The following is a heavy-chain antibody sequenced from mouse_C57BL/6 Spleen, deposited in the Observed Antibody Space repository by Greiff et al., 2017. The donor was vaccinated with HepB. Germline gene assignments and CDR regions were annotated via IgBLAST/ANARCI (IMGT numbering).Heavy chain of an antibody. V-gene: IGHV1-4*01. J-gene: IGHJ2*01. CDR2: INPSSGYT. Sequence: VKLVESGAELARPGASVKMSCKASGYTFTSYTMHWVKQRPGQGLEWIGYINPSSGYTKYNQKFKDKATLTADKSSSTAYMQLSSLTSEDSAVYYCARRNYSNYGYFDYWGQGTTLTVSS. D-gene: IGHD2-5*01. CDR1: GYTFTSYT. CDR3: ARRNYSNYGYFDY.